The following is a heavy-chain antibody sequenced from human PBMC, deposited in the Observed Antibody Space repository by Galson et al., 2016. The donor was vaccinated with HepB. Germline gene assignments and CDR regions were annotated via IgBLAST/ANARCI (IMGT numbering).Heavy chain of an antibody. CDR2: INPSAGST. J-gene: IGHJ5*02. CDR1: GYNFRRFY. D-gene: IGHD3-22*01. V-gene: IGHV1-46*01. CDR3: ARDQTEYYESSNGFDP. Sequence: SVKVSCKASGYNFRRFYMHWVRQAPGRGLEWMGMINPSAGSTNYAQKFRGKVIMTWDTSTSTVYMNLSSLRSEDTAIYYWARDQTEYYESSNGFDPWGQGTLVIVSS.